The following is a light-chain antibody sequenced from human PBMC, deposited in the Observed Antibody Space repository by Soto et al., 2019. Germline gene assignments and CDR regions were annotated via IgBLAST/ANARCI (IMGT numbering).Light chain of an antibody. CDR1: SGHSSYT. V-gene: IGLV4-69*01. Sequence: QPVLTQSPSASASLGASVKLTCTLSSGHSSYTIVWHQQQPDKGPRYLMNLDSDGSHYKGDGIPDRFSGSSSGAERHLTISSLQSEDEAEYYCQTWATGPDWVFGGGTKLIVL. CDR2: LDSDGSH. J-gene: IGLJ3*02. CDR3: QTWATGPDWV.